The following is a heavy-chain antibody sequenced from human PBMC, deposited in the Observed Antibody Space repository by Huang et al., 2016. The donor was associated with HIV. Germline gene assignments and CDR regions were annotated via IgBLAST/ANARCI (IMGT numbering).Heavy chain of an antibody. V-gene: IGHV1-8*01. CDR3: ARARICSGGSCYWFDP. Sequence: VQLVQSGAEVKNPGASVRVSCKASGYTFSSYDINWVRQATGQGLEWMGGMNPKSGNTGYAQKFKGRVTMTRNTSTSTAYMELSSLRSDDTAVYYCARARICSGGSCYWFDPWGQGTLVTVSS. CDR1: GYTFSSYD. CDR2: MNPKSGNT. J-gene: IGHJ5*02. D-gene: IGHD2-15*01.